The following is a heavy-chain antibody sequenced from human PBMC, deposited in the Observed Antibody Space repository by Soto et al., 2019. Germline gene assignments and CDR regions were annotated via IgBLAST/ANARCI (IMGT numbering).Heavy chain of an antibody. J-gene: IGHJ3*02. D-gene: IGHD6-6*01. Sequence: ASVKVSCKASGYTFTSYGISWARQAPGQGLEWMGWISAYNGNTNYAQKLQGRVTMTTDTSTSTAYMELRSLRSDDTAVYYCARNRLEYSSPVDAFDIWGQGTRVT. CDR1: GYTFTSYG. CDR3: ARNRLEYSSPVDAFDI. CDR2: ISAYNGNT. V-gene: IGHV1-18*01.